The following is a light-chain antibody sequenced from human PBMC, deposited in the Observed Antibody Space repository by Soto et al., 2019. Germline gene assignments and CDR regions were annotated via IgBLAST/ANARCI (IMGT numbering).Light chain of an antibody. V-gene: IGKV3-20*01. J-gene: IGKJ3*01. CDR3: QQYDSSSFT. Sequence: EIVLTQSPGTLSLSPGERATLSCRASQRVSSRYLAWYQQKPGQAPRLLIYGASSRATGIPDRFSGSGSGTDFTLAISRLEPEDFAVYYCQQYDSSSFTFGPGTKVDIK. CDR2: GAS. CDR1: QRVSSRY.